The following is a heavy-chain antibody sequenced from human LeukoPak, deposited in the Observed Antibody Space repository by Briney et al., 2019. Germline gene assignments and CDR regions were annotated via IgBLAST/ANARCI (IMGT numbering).Heavy chain of an antibody. J-gene: IGHJ5*02. Sequence: GGSLRLSCAASGFTFSSYAMHWVRQAPGKGLEWVAVISYDGSNKYYADSVKGRFTISRDNSRNTLYLQMNSLRAEDTAVYYCAAGGTYYYNSGGYLYEPWGQGTLVTVSS. D-gene: IGHD3-22*01. CDR2: ISYDGSNK. CDR1: GFTFSSYA. V-gene: IGHV3-30*14. CDR3: AAGGTYYYNSGGYLYEP.